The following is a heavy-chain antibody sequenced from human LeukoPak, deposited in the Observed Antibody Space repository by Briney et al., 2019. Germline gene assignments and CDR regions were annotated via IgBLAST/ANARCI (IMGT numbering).Heavy chain of an antibody. CDR2: INPNTGGT. Sequence: GASVKVSCKASGYPFTAYYMHWVRQAPGQGLEWMGCINPNTGGTDHAQRVQGRVTMIRDTSISTAYMELSSLSFDDTTVNYCVVDGGDNWGQG. V-gene: IGHV1-2*02. CDR1: GYPFTAYY. J-gene: IGHJ4*02. D-gene: IGHD2-21*01. CDR3: VVDGGDN.